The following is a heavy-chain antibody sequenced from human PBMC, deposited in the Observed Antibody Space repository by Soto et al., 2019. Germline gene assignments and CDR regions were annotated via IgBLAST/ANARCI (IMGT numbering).Heavy chain of an antibody. D-gene: IGHD3-16*01. CDR3: ARGLGGRMDD. J-gene: IGHJ6*02. Sequence: QVQLVQSGAGVKKPGSSVRVSCTASGTIFSSSTISWVRQAPGQGLEWVGRIIPILGETNSAQKFQGRVTLTADKSTNSTYMALNSRRLEYTAVYYGARGLGGRMDDWGQGNRVTVSS. CDR1: GTIFSSST. V-gene: IGHV1-69*08. CDR2: IIPILGET.